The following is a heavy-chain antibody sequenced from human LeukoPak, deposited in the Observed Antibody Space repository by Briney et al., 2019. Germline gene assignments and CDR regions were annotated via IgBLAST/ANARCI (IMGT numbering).Heavy chain of an antibody. J-gene: IGHJ5*02. CDR3: ARAFYDILTAFGPSPAPNWFDL. D-gene: IGHD3-9*01. CDR2: INAGNGNT. CDR1: GYTFTNYG. Sequence: APVKVSWKASGYTFTNYGIYWLRQAPGQRREWMGWINAGNGNTKYSQKFQGRVTITRDTSASTAYMELSSLSSEDTAVYYYARAFYDILTAFGPSPAPNWFDLWGQGTLVTVSS. V-gene: IGHV1-3*01.